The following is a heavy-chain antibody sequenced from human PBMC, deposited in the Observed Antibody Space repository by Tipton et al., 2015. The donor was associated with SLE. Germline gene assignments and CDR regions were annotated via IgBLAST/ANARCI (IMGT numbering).Heavy chain of an antibody. CDR3: ARDRRIAVAGTSENWFDP. CDR2: IRSKANSYAT. J-gene: IGHJ5*02. CDR1: GFTFSGSA. D-gene: IGHD6-19*01. V-gene: IGHV3-73*01. Sequence: SLRLSCAASGFTFSGSAMHWVRQASGKGLEWVGRIRSKANSYATAYAASVKGRFTISRDNAKNSLYLQMNSLRAEDTAVYYCARDRRIAVAGTSENWFDPWGQGTLVTVSS.